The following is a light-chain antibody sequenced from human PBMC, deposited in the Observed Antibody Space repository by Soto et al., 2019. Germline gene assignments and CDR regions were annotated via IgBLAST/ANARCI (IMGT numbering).Light chain of an antibody. CDR3: MQALQTPIT. Sequence: DIVMTQSPLSLPVTPGEPASISCRSSQSLLHSNGYNYLDWYLQKPGQSPQRLSYLGSNRASGVPDRFSGSGSGTDFTLKISRVEAEDVGVYYCMQALQTPITFGQGTRLEIK. CDR2: LGS. CDR1: QSLLHSNGYNY. V-gene: IGKV2-28*01. J-gene: IGKJ5*01.